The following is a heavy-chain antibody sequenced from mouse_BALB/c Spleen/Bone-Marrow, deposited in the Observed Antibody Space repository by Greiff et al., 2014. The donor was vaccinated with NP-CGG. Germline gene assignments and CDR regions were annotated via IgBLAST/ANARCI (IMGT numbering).Heavy chain of an antibody. V-gene: IGHV1-82*01. J-gene: IGHJ4*01. CDR2: IFPGDGGT. CDR1: GYAFSSSW. Sequence: QVQLQQSGPELVKPGASVKISCKASGYAFSSSWMNWVKQRPGQGLEWIGRIFPGDGGTYYNGKFKGKATLTADKSSSTAYMQLSSLTSVDSVVYFCARSDGYRAMDYWGQGTSVTVSS. D-gene: IGHD2-3*01. CDR3: ARSDGYRAMDY.